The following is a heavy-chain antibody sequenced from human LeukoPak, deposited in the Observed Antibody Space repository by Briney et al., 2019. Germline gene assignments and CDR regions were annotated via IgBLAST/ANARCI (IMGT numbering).Heavy chain of an antibody. CDR1: GFTFSSYG. V-gene: IGHV3-30*03. D-gene: IGHD6-19*01. CDR3: ARVSDISVAAYFDY. J-gene: IGHJ4*02. CDR2: ISYDGPNK. Sequence: GGSLRLSCAASGFTFSSYGMHWVRQAPGKGLEWVAVISYDGPNKYYADSVKGRFTISRDNSKNTLYLQMNSLRAEDTALYYCARVSDISVAAYFDYWGQGTLVTVSS.